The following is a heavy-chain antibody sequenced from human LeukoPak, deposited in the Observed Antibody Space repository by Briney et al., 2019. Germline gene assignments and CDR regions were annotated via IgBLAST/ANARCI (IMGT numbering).Heavy chain of an antibody. D-gene: IGHD4-23*01. CDR1: GFTFSSYG. Sequence: GGSLRLSCAASGFTFSSYGMLWVRQAPGKGLEWVAFIRYDGSNKYYADSVKGRFTISRDNSKNTLYLQMNSLRAEDTAVYYCAKDGLRGGNSFDYWGQGTLVTVSS. CDR2: IRYDGSNK. V-gene: IGHV3-30*02. CDR3: AKDGLRGGNSFDY. J-gene: IGHJ4*02.